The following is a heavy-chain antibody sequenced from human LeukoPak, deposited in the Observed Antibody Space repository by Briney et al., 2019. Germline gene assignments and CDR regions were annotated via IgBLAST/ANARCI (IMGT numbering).Heavy chain of an antibody. CDR1: GFIFSGYS. CDR3: ARDYDDYRLNAFDI. J-gene: IGHJ3*02. Sequence: GGSLRLSCAASGFIFSGYSMNWVRQAPGKGLEWVSSISSSSSSIYYADSVKGRFTISRDNSKNTLYLQVNSLRAEDTAVYYCARDYDDYRLNAFDIWGQGTMVTVSS. D-gene: IGHD4-17*01. CDR2: ISSSSSSI. V-gene: IGHV3-21*04.